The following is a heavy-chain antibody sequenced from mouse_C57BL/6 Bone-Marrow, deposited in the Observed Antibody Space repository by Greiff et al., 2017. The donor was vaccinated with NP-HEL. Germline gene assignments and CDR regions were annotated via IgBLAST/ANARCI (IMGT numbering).Heavy chain of an antibody. J-gene: IGHJ1*03. V-gene: IGHV1-53*01. CDR2: INPSNGGT. Sequence: QVQLQQPGTELVKPGASVKLSCKASGYTFTSYWMHWVKQRPGQGLEWIGNINPSNGGTNYNEKFKSKAILTVDTSSSKGYMQLSSLTSEYSADYDCARSYYGSSWYFDVWGTGTTVTVSS. CDR1: GYTFTSYW. D-gene: IGHD1-1*01. CDR3: ARSYYGSSWYFDV.